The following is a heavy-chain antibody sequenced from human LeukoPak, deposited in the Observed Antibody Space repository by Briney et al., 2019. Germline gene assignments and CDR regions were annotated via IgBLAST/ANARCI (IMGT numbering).Heavy chain of an antibody. CDR2: INPNSGCT. V-gene: IGHV1-2*07. CDR3: ARGYDPPPYYYYYGMDV. CDR1: GYTFTGYD. Sequence: ASVKVSCKASGYTFTGYDMHWVRQAPGQGLDWMGWINPNSGCTNYAHKCQGRVTMTRDTSITTAYMELSRLRSDDTAVYYCARGYDPPPYYYYYGMDVWGQGTTVTVSS. D-gene: IGHD3-3*01. J-gene: IGHJ6*02.